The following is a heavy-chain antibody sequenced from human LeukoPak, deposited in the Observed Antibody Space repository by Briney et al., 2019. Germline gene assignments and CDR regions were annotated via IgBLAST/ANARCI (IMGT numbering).Heavy chain of an antibody. CDR3: ARDGGPFDYDILTGSDAFDI. V-gene: IGHV3-21*01. J-gene: IGHJ3*02. Sequence: GGSLRLSCAASGFTFSSYSMNWVRQAPGKGLEWVSSISSSSSYIYYADSVKGRFTISRDNAKNSLYLQMNSLRAEDTAVYYCARDGGPFDYDILTGSDAFDIWGQGTMVTVSS. CDR2: ISSSSSYI. D-gene: IGHD3-9*01. CDR1: GFTFSSYS.